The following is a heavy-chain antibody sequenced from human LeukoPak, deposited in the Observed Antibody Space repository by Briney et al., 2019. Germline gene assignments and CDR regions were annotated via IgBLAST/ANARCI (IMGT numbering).Heavy chain of an antibody. V-gene: IGHV3-11*01. J-gene: IGHJ4*02. D-gene: IGHD2-8*01. CDR2: ISGSGSTI. CDR3: ARGSRMVYASPNDY. CDR1: GFTFSDYY. Sequence: GGSLRLSCAASGFTFSDYYMSWIRQAPGKGLEWVSYISGSGSTIYYADSVKGRFTISRDNAKNSLYLQMNSLRAEDTAVYYGARGSRMVYASPNDYWGQGTLVTVSS.